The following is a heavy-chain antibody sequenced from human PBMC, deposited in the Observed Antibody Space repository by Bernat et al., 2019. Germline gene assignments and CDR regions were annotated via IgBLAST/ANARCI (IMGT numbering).Heavy chain of an antibody. CDR1: GFTFSSYG. D-gene: IGHD3-3*01. J-gene: IGHJ6*02. V-gene: IGHV3-33*01. CDR2: IWYDGSNK. CDR3: ARDRDFWSGYYIPYYYYYGMDV. Sequence: VQLVESGGGLVQPGRSLRLSCAASGFTFSSYGMHWVRQAPGKGLEWVAVIWYDGSNKYYADSVKGRFTISRDNSKNTLYLQMNSLRAEDTAVYYCARDRDFWSGYYIPYYYYYGMDVWGQGTTVTVSS.